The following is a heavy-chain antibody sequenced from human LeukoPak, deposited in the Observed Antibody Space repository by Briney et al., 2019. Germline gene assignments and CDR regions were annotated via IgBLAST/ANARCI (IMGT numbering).Heavy chain of an antibody. CDR1: GYTFTSYD. Sequence: ASVKVSCKASGYTFTSYDINWVRQATGQGLEWMGWMNPNSGNTGYAQKFQGRVTMTRNPSISTAYMALSSLRSEDTAVYYCARAGGYCGRISCPYYFDYWGQGSLVAVSS. CDR2: MNPNSGNT. D-gene: IGHD2-15*01. V-gene: IGHV1-8*01. J-gene: IGHJ4*02. CDR3: ARAGGYCGRISCPYYFDY.